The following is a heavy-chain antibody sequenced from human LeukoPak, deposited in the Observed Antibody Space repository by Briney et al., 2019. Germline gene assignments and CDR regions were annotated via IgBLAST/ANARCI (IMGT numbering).Heavy chain of an antibody. CDR2: IKSKTDGGTT. CDR3: TTDEMVVVVAARVV. CDR1: GFTFSNAR. J-gene: IGHJ6*02. V-gene: IGHV3-15*01. D-gene: IGHD2-15*01. Sequence: GGSLRLSCAASGFTFSNARMSWVRQAPGKGLEWVGRIKSKTDGGTTDYAAPVKGRFTISRDDSKNTLYLQMNSLKTEDTAVYYCTTDEMVVVVAARVVWGQGTTVTVSS.